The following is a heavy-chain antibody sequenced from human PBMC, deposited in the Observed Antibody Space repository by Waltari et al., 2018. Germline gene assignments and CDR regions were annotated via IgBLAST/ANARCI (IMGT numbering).Heavy chain of an antibody. Sequence: QVQLQQWGAGLLKPSETLSLTCAVYGGSFSGYYWSWIRQPPGKGLEWLGGIDHSGSTNYNPSLKSRVTISVDTSKNQFSLKLRSVTAADTAVYYCARRPLAARSVDYWGQGTLVTVSS. V-gene: IGHV4-34*01. J-gene: IGHJ4*02. CDR1: GGSFSGYY. D-gene: IGHD6-13*01. CDR3: ARRPLAARSVDY. CDR2: IDHSGST.